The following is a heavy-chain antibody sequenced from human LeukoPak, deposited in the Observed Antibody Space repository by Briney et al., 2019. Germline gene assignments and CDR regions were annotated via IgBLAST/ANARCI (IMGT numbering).Heavy chain of an antibody. CDR3: ARAIPLDY. V-gene: IGHV4-34*01. J-gene: IGHJ4*02. Sequence: SETLSLTCAAYGGSFSGYYWSWIRQPPGKGLEWIGEINHSGSTNYNPSLKSRVTISVDTSKNQLSLKLSSVTAADTAVYYCARAIPLDYWGQGTLVTVSS. CDR2: INHSGST. D-gene: IGHD2-2*02. CDR1: GGSFSGYY.